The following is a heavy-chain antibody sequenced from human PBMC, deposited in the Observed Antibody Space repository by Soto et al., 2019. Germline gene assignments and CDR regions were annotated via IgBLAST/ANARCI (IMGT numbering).Heavy chain of an antibody. Sequence: EVQLVESGGGLVQPGGSLRLSCAASGFTFSNAWMSWVRQAPGKGLEWVGRIKSKTDGGTTDYAAPVKGRFTISRDDSKNTLYLQMNSLKTEDTAVYYCTTEYYDFWSGYVFDYWGQGTLVTVSS. V-gene: IGHV3-15*01. D-gene: IGHD3-3*01. CDR1: GFTFSNAW. J-gene: IGHJ4*02. CDR2: IKSKTDGGTT. CDR3: TTEYYDFWSGYVFDY.